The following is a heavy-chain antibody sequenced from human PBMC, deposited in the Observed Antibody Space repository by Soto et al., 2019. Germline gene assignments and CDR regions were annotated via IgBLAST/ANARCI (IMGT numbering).Heavy chain of an antibody. CDR1: GFRFSSFG. V-gene: IGHV3-33*01. D-gene: IGHD6-19*01. CDR2: IWYDGSNK. CDR3: AREDSSLGTDY. Sequence: QVQLVESGGGVVQPGNSLRLSCAASGFRFSSFGMHWVRQAPGKGLEWVAGIWYDGSNKYYGDSVKGRFTISRDNSKNTLYLHMNSLRVEDTAVYYCAREDSSLGTDYWGQGTLVTVSS. J-gene: IGHJ4*02.